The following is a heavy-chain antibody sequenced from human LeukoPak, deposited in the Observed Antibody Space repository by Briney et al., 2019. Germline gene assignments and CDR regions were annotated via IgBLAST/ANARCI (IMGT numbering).Heavy chain of an antibody. CDR2: ISAYNGNT. Sequence: ASVKVSCKASGYTFTSYGISWVRQAPGQGLEWMGWISAYNGNTNYAQKLQGRVTMTTDTSTSTAYMELRSLRSDDTAAYYCARDKTGYSSSWYARYDYWGQGTLVTVSS. V-gene: IGHV1-18*01. D-gene: IGHD6-13*01. CDR3: ARDKTGYSSSWYARYDY. J-gene: IGHJ4*02. CDR1: GYTFTSYG.